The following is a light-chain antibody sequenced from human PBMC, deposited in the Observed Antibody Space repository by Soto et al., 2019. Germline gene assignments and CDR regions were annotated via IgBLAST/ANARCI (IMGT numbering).Light chain of an antibody. J-gene: IGKJ5*01. CDR1: ESIRTS. CDR2: DAS. V-gene: IGKV3-11*01. CDR3: QQCRVWPPIT. Sequence: EVVLTQSPAAVSLSPGERATLSCRASESIRTSLAWYQQKPGQAPRLVIFDASNRANGVPARFGGSGSETDFTLTISRLEPEDFAVYYCQQCRVWPPITFGQGTRLEIK.